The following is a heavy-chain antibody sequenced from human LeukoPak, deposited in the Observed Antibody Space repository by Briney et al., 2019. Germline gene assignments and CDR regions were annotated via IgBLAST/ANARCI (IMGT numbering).Heavy chain of an antibody. V-gene: IGHV1-69*05. D-gene: IGHD4/OR15-4a*01. Sequence: ASVKVSCKASGGTFSSYAISWVRQAPGQGLEWMGGIIPIFGTANYAQKFQGRATITTDESTSTAYMELSSLRSEDTAVYYCARARPRVPAYYYYMDVWGKGTTVTVSS. CDR2: IIPIFGTA. CDR1: GGTFSSYA. CDR3: ARARPRVPAYYYYMDV. J-gene: IGHJ6*03.